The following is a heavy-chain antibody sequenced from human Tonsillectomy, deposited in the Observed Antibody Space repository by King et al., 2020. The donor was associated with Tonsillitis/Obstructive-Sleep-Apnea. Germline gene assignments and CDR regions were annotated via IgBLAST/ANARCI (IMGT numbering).Heavy chain of an antibody. CDR2: ISSSSSYI. D-gene: IGHD2-15*01. CDR1: GFTFSSYS. CDR3: ARDRGVHCSGGSCYSDYFDY. Sequence: VQLVESGGGLVKPGGSLRLSCAASGFTFSSYSMNWVRQAPGKGLEWVSSISSSSSYIYYADSVKGRFTISRDNAKNSLYLQMNSLGAEDTAVYYCARDRGVHCSGGSCYSDYFDYWGQGTLVTVSS. V-gene: IGHV3-21*01. J-gene: IGHJ4*02.